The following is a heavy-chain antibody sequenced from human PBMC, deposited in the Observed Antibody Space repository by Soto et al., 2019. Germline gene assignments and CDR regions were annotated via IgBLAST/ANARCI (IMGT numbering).Heavy chain of an antibody. CDR3: ASAPMMQGIPQFYFDY. CDR2: INPILGTA. V-gene: IGHV1-69*08. Sequence: QVQLVQSGAEVKKPGSSVKVSCKASGGTFSRYSISWVRQAPGQGLEWMGRINPILGTANYAQKFQGRVTITADKSTSTGDLELSRMRSEDTAVYYCASAPMMQGIPQFYFDYWGQGTLVTVSS. D-gene: IGHD6-13*01. J-gene: IGHJ4*02. CDR1: GGTFSRYS.